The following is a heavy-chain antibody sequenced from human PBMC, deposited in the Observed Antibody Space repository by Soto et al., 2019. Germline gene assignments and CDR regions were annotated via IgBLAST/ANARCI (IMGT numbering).Heavy chain of an antibody. Sequence: PSDTLSLTCTVSGDSISSYYWSWIRQPPGKGLEWIGYIYYSGSTYYNPSLKSRVTISVDTSKNQFSLKLSSVTAADTAVYYCARVGVGYCSGGSCYHSVSYYYYGMDVWGQGATVNVSS. V-gene: IGHV4-59*01. CDR2: IYYSGST. D-gene: IGHD2-15*01. CDR1: GDSISSYY. CDR3: ARVGVGYCSGGSCYHSVSYYYYGMDV. J-gene: IGHJ6*02.